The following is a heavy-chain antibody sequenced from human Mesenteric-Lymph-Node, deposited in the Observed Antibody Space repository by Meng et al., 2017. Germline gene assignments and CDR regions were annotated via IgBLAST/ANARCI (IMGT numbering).Heavy chain of an antibody. Sequence: GSLRLSCTVSGGSISSYYWSWIRQPPGKGLEWIGYIYYSGSTNYNPSLKSRVTISVDTSKNQFSLTLTSVTAADTAVYYCARGTDYTSGWYDRWFDPWGQGTLVTVSS. D-gene: IGHD6-19*01. CDR3: ARGTDYTSGWYDRWFDP. CDR1: GGSISSYY. V-gene: IGHV4-59*08. CDR2: IYYSGST. J-gene: IGHJ5*02.